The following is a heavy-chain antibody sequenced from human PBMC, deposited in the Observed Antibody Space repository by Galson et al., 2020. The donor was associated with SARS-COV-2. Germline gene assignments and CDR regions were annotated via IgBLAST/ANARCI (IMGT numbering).Heavy chain of an antibody. V-gene: IGHV3-23*01. CDR3: AKHWGSGWAYDYFDS. J-gene: IGHJ4*02. CDR2: ITDNGHNT. D-gene: IGHD6-19*01. CDR1: GITPSEFSFSSYA. Sequence: GGSLRLSCTISGITPSEFSFSSYAMTWVRQAPGKGLQWVSTITDNGHNTYYPDSVKGRFTISRDNFKKTLYLHLDTLRAEDTAIYYCAKHWGSGWAYDYFDSWGQGALVTVSS.